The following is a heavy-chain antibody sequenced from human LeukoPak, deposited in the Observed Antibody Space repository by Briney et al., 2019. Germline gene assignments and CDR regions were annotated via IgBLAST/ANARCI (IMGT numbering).Heavy chain of an antibody. Sequence: SETLSLTCTVYSGSITSSSYYWGWIRQPPGKGLEWIGSAYYTQSTYYNPSLKSRVTISVDTSKNQFSLKLSSVIAADTAVYYCATPLLDYYDSSGQLYYFDYWGQGTLVTVSS. J-gene: IGHJ4*02. D-gene: IGHD3-22*01. V-gene: IGHV4-39*01. CDR2: AYYTQST. CDR1: SGSITSSSYY. CDR3: ATPLLDYYDSSGQLYYFDY.